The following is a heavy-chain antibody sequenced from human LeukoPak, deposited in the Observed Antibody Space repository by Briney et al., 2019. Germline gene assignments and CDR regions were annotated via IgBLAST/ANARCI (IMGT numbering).Heavy chain of an antibody. J-gene: IGHJ4*02. CDR1: GYTLTSYY. V-gene: IGHV1-46*01. CDR3: ATDSRFLFDY. CDR2: INPSGGST. D-gene: IGHD3-16*01. Sequence: GASVKVSCKASGYTLTSYYMHWVRQAPGQGLEWMGIINPSGGSTSYAQKFQGRVTMTRDTSTSTVYMELSSLRSEDTAVYYCATDSRFLFDYWGQGTLVTVSS.